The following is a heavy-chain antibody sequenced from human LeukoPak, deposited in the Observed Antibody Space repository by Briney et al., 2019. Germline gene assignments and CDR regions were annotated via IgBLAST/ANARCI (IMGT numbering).Heavy chain of an antibody. V-gene: IGHV1-18*01. J-gene: IGHJ4*02. CDR2: ISAYNGNT. Sequence: ASVKVSCKASGYTFISYGITWVRQAPEQGLEWMGWISAYNGNTNYAQSLQGRVTMTTDTSTSTACMELRSLKSDDTAVYYCARGSHWGSEDYWGQGTLVTVSS. D-gene: IGHD7-27*01. CDR1: GYTFISYG. CDR3: ARGSHWGSEDY.